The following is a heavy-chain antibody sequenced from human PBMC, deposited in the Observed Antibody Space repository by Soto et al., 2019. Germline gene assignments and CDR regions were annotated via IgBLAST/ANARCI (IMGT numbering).Heavy chain of an antibody. V-gene: IGHV3-30*18. CDR1: GFTFSSYG. J-gene: IGHJ4*02. Sequence: QVQLVESGGGVVQPGRSLRLSCAASGFTFSSYGMHWVRQAPGKGLEWVAVISYDGSNKYYAVSVKGRFTISRDNSKNTLYLQMNSLRAEDTAVYYCAKDKAYDFWSGYYDYWCQGTLVAVSS. CDR3: AKDKAYDFWSGYYDY. D-gene: IGHD3-3*01. CDR2: ISYDGSNK.